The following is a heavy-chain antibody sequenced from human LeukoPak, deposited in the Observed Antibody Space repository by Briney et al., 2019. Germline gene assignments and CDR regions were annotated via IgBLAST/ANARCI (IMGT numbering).Heavy chain of an antibody. CDR1: AFTFSMYC. CDR2: IRYEGSNK. V-gene: IGHV3-30*02. Sequence: QPGGSLRPSCAASAFTFSMYCMYWVRHAPGKGRGWVAFIRYEGSNKYYADSVKGRFTISRDNTKNTLYLQMTSLRVEDTAVYYCAKDSDVIPSAMDYLDHWGQGTLVTVSS. J-gene: IGHJ4*02. D-gene: IGHD2-2*01. CDR3: AKDSDVIPSAMDYLDH.